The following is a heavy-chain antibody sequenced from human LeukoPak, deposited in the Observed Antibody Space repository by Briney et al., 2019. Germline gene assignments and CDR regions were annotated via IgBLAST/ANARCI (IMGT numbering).Heavy chain of an antibody. CDR1: GFTVSSNY. Sequence: GGSLRLSCAASGFTVSSNYMSWVRQAPGKGLEWVSAISGSGGSTYYADSVKGRFTISRDNSKNTLYLQMNSLRAEDTAVYYCAKVPRGDFWSGYYGGSFDYWGQGTLVTVSS. V-gene: IGHV3-23*01. CDR3: AKVPRGDFWSGYYGGSFDY. CDR2: ISGSGGST. J-gene: IGHJ4*02. D-gene: IGHD3-3*01.